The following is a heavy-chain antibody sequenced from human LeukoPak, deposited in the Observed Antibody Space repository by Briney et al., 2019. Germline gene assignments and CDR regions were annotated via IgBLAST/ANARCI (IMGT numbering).Heavy chain of an antibody. CDR1: GFSVSNNY. CDR3: ASGHEYGWYQDH. Sequence: GGSLRLSCAASGFSVSNNYMSWVRQAPGKGLEWVSVIYIGGSTYYGDSVKGRFSISRDNAKNSLYLQMNRLRAEDTAVYYCASGHEYGWYQDHWGQGTLVTVSS. D-gene: IGHD6-19*01. J-gene: IGHJ4*02. V-gene: IGHV3-66*01. CDR2: IYIGGST.